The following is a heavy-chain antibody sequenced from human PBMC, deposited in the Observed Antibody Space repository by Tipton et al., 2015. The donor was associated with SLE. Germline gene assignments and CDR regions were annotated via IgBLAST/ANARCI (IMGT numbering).Heavy chain of an antibody. CDR1: GGSINSPY. J-gene: IGHJ3*02. V-gene: IGHV4-59*11. CDR2: IYYSGST. CDR3: AREAGAFDI. Sequence: TLSLTCTVSGGSINSPYWSWIRLPPGKGLEWIGYIYYSGSTYYNPSLQSRVTISVDTSKNQFSLKLSSVTAADTAVYHCAREAGAFDIWGPGTMVTVSS.